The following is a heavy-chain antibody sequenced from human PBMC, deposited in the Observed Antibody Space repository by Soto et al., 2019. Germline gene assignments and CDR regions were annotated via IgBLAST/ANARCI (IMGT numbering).Heavy chain of an antibody. Sequence: QVQLVQSGAAVKKPGSSVKVSCKASGGTFSSYTISWVRQAPGQGLEWMGRIIPILGIANDAQKCQGRVTITADKSTSTAYMEMSSLRSEDTAVYYCARGHYGGHSDYWGQGTLVTVSS. J-gene: IGHJ4*02. V-gene: IGHV1-69*02. CDR3: ARGHYGGHSDY. D-gene: IGHD4-17*01. CDR2: IIPILGIA. CDR1: GGTFSSYT.